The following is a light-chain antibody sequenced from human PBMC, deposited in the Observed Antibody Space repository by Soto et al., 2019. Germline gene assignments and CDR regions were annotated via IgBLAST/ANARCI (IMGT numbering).Light chain of an antibody. V-gene: IGKV1-9*01. Sequence: IQLTQSPSSLSASVGDRVTITCRASQGINKFLAWYQQRPGKAPQLLVYGASTLQIGVPSRFSGSGSGTDFTLTISSLQPEDFSTYYCQQLTNFRFTFGQGTKLVIK. CDR2: GAS. CDR1: QGINKF. J-gene: IGKJ2*01. CDR3: QQLTNFRFT.